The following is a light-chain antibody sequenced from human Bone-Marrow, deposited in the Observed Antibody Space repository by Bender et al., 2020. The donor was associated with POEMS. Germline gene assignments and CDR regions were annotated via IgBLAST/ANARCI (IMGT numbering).Light chain of an antibody. CDR2: DVS. Sequence: QSALTQPASVSGSPGQSITISCTGTSSDVGAYNYVSWYQQHPGKAPRLMIYDVSNRPSGVSDRFSGSKSGNTASLTVSWLQDQDDADYYCSSYSGSHDLVFGGGTKLTVL. J-gene: IGLJ3*02. CDR3: SSYSGSHDLV. V-gene: IGLV2-14*01. CDR1: SSDVGAYNY.